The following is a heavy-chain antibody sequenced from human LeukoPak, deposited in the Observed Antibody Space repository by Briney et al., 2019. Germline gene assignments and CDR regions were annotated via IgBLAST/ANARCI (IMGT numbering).Heavy chain of an antibody. CDR3: ARGYPAFDY. CDR1: GFTVSNNY. Sequence: PGGSLRLSCAASGFTVSNNYMNWVRQAPGKGLAWVSIIYSGGSTYYADSVKGRFTISRDNSKNTLYLQMNSLGAEDTAIYYCARGYPAFDYWGQGTLVTVSS. D-gene: IGHD5-18*01. V-gene: IGHV3-53*01. CDR2: IYSGGST. J-gene: IGHJ4*02.